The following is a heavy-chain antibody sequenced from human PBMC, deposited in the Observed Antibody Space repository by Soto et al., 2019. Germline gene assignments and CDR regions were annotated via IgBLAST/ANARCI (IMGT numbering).Heavy chain of an antibody. V-gene: IGHV4-59*01. CDR2: IYYSGST. Sequence: QVQLQESGPGLVKPSETLSLTCTVSGGSISSYYWSWIRPPPGKGLEWIGYIYYSGSTNYNPSLKSRVTISVDTSKHQFSLKLSSVTAADTAVYYCVRALVDIVATTGRRYYFDYWGQGTLVTVSS. CDR1: GGSISSYY. CDR3: VRALVDIVATTGRRYYFDY. J-gene: IGHJ4*02. D-gene: IGHD5-12*01.